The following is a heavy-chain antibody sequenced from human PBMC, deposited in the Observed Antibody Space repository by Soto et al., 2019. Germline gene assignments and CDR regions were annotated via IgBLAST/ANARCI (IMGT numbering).Heavy chain of an antibody. D-gene: IGHD5-12*01. J-gene: IGHJ5*02. Sequence: GESLKISCKGSGYSFTNYWISWVRQMPGKGLEWMGRIDPSDSYTNYSPSFQDHVTISADKPISTAYLQWSSLKASDTAMYYCARHPLVKSWSGYNSLGWFDPWGQGTLVTVSS. V-gene: IGHV5-10-1*01. CDR2: IDPSDSYT. CDR3: ARHPLVKSWSGYNSLGWFDP. CDR1: GYSFTNYW.